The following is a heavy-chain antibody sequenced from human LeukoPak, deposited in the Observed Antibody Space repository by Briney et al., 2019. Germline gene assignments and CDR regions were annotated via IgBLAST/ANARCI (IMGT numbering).Heavy chain of an antibody. CDR1: GYTFTIYY. CDR2: INPNSGGT. D-gene: IGHD2-2*02. V-gene: IGHV1-2*04. J-gene: IGHJ4*02. CDR3: ARNPSYCTSTSCYNDY. Sequence: ASVKVSCKASGYTFTIYYMHWVRQAPGQGLEWMGWINPNSGGTSYARRFQGWVTMTRDTSISTAYMELSRLTSDDTAVYYCARNPSYCTSTSCYNDYWGQGTLVTVSS.